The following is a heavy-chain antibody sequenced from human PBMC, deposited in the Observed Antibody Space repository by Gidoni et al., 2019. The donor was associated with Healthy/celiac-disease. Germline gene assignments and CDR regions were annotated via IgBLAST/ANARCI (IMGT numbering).Heavy chain of an antibody. Sequence: EVQLVESGGGLVQPGGSLRLSCAASGFTFSSYWMSWGRQAPGKGLEWVANIKQDGSEKYYVDSVKGRFTISRDDAKNSLYLQMNSLRAEDTAVYYCARDYYYDSSGYNYNYWGQGTLVTVSS. D-gene: IGHD3-22*01. V-gene: IGHV3-7*01. CDR3: ARDYYYDSSGYNYNY. CDR1: GFTFSSYW. J-gene: IGHJ4*02. CDR2: IKQDGSEK.